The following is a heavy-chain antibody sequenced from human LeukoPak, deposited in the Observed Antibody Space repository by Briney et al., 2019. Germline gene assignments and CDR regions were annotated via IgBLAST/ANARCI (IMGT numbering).Heavy chain of an antibody. CDR2: ISSSSSTI. Sequence: PGGSLRLSCAAPGFTFSSYSMNWVRQAPGKGLEWVSYISSSSSTIYYTDSVKGRFTISRDNAKNSLYLQMNSLRAEDTAVYYCARESSGCPDYWGQGTLVTVSS. V-gene: IGHV3-48*01. CDR1: GFTFSSYS. D-gene: IGHD6-19*01. CDR3: ARESSGCPDY. J-gene: IGHJ4*02.